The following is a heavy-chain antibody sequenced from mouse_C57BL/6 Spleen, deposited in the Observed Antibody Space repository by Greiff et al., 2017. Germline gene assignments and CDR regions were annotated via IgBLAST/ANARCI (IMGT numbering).Heavy chain of an antibody. CDR1: GYTFTSYW. Sequence: QVQLQQSGAELVKPGASVKLSCKASGYTFTSYWMQWVKQRPGQGLEWIGEISPSDSYSNYNQKFNGKATLTVDTSSCPAYMQLSSLTSEDSAVYYCGKRGDCNCDMDDWGQGTSVTVSS. CDR2: ISPSDSYS. J-gene: IGHJ4*01. V-gene: IGHV1-50*01. CDR3: GKRGDCNCDMDD. D-gene: IGHD2-1*01.